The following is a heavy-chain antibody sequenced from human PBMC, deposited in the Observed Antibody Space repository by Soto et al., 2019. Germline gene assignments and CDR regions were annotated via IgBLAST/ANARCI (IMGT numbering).Heavy chain of an antibody. CDR1: GFTFSSYA. V-gene: IGHV3-23*01. CDR3: AKTGTLFTYYDILTGYYNAPFSWFDP. Sequence: GGSLRLSCAASGFTFSSYAMSWVRQAPGKGLEWVSAISGSGGSTYYADSVKGRFTISRDNSKNTLYLQMNSLRAEDTAVYYCAKTGTLFTYYDILTGYYNAPFSWFDPWGQGTLVTVSS. D-gene: IGHD3-9*01. J-gene: IGHJ5*02. CDR2: ISGSGGST.